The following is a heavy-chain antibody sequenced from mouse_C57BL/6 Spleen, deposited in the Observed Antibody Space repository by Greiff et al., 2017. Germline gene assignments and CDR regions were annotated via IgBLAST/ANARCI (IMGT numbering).Heavy chain of an antibody. V-gene: IGHV14-1*01. D-gene: IGHD1-1*01. CDR1: GFNIKDYY. J-gene: IGHJ1*03. CDR2: IDPEDGDT. Sequence: VQLQQSGAELVRPGASVKLSCTASGFNIKDYYMHWVKQRPEQGLEWIGRIDPEDGDTEYAPKFQGKATMTADTSSNTAYLQLSSLTAEDTAVYYCTTYYYGSREYFDVWGTGTTVTGSS. CDR3: TTYYYGSREYFDV.